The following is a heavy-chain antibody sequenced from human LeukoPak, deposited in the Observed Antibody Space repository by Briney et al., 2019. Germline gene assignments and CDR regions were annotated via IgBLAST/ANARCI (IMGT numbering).Heavy chain of an antibody. CDR2: ISAYNGNT. CDR1: GYTFTSYG. D-gene: IGHD3-10*01. CDR3: ARKFLGSRGYYFDY. J-gene: IGHJ4*02. Sequence: GASVKVSCKASGYTFTSYGISWVRQAPGQGLEWMGWISAYNGNTNYAQKLQGRVTMTRNTSISTAYMELSSLRSEDTAVYYCARKFLGSRGYYFDYWGQGTLVTVSS. V-gene: IGHV1-18*01.